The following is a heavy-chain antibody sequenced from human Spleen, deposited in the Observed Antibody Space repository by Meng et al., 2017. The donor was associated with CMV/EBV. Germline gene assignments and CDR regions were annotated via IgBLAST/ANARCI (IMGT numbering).Heavy chain of an antibody. CDR2: IIPLLVVV. V-gene: IGHV1-69*10. CDR1: VDTFNKNA. J-gene: IGHJ5*01. CDR3: AKERRWDYGSWSGSYSSWLDS. Sequence: SVKVSCKASVDTFNKNAIRWVRQAPGQGLEWMGGIIPLLVVVKYAEKFQGRVTITADKTTSTVYMELSSLTSEDTAVYYCAKERRWDYGSWSGSYSSWLDSWGQGTLVTVSS. D-gene: IGHD3-3*01.